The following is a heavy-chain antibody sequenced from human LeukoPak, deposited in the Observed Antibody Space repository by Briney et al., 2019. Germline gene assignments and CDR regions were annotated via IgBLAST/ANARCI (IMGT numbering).Heavy chain of an antibody. CDR1: GGTFSSYA. CDR3: ARDQMSRVRRVISYYYGMDV. D-gene: IGHD3-10*01. CDR2: IIPILGIA. J-gene: IGHJ6*02. Sequence: SVKVSCKASGGTFSSYAISWVRQAPGQGLEWMGRIIPILGIANYAQKFQGRVTITADKSTSTAYMELSSLRSEDTAVYYCARDQMSRVRRVISYYYGMDVWGQGTTVTVSS. V-gene: IGHV1-69*04.